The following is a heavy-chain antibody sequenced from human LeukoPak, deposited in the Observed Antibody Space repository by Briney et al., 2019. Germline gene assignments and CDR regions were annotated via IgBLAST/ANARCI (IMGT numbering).Heavy chain of an antibody. CDR1: GYSFTTYW. J-gene: IGHJ5*02. V-gene: IGHV5-51*01. Sequence: GESLKISCEGSGYSFTTYWIGWLRQMPGKGLEYMGIIYPGDSNIIYNPSIEGQVTISVDKSISTAYLQWSSLKASDTAMYYCASSQQLEGFDWFDPWGQGTLVTVSS. CDR2: IYPGDSNI. CDR3: ASSQQLEGFDWFDP. D-gene: IGHD6-13*01.